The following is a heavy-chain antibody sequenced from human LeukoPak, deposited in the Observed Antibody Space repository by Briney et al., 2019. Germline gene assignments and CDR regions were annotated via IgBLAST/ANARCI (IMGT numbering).Heavy chain of an antibody. CDR2: FDPEDGET. CDR3: ARVGSGSDDSRFDY. V-gene: IGHV1-24*01. CDR1: GYTLTELS. J-gene: IGHJ4*02. D-gene: IGHD1-26*01. Sequence: ASVKVSCKVSGYTLTELSMHWVRQAPGKGLEWMGGFDPEDGETIYAQKFQGRVTMTEDTSTDTAYMELSSLRSEDTAVYYCARVGSGSDDSRFDYWGQGTLVTVSS.